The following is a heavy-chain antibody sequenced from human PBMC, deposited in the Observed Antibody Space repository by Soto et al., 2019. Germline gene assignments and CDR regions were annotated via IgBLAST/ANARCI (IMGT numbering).Heavy chain of an antibody. Sequence: AGGSLRLSCAASGFTFDDYTMHCVRQAPGKGLEWVSLISWDGGSTYYADSVKGRFTISRDNSKNTLYLQMNSLRAEDTAVYYCARDPWAADYWGQGTLVTVSS. V-gene: IGHV3-43*01. D-gene: IGHD3-16*01. CDR2: ISWDGGST. J-gene: IGHJ4*02. CDR3: ARDPWAADY. CDR1: GFTFDDYT.